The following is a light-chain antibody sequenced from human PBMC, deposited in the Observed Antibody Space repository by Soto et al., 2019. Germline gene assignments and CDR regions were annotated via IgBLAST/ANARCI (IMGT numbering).Light chain of an antibody. CDR2: NNN. J-gene: IGLJ3*02. V-gene: IGLV1-44*01. Sequence: QSVLTQPPSASGTPGQRVTISCSGSSSNIGSNTVNWYQQVPGTAPKLLIYNNNQRPSGVPDRFSGSKSGTSASLAISGLQYEDEGDYYCAAWDDRLNGWVLGGGTKLTVL. CDR3: AAWDDRLNGWV. CDR1: SSNIGSNT.